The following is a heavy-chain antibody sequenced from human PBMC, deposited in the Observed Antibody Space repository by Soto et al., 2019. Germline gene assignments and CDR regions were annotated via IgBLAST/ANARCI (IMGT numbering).Heavy chain of an antibody. V-gene: IGHV1-69*01. D-gene: IGHD2-2*01. J-gene: IGHJ6*02. CDR3: AREAPYCTSATCPKFYDMDV. CDR2: IIHILNSP. CDR1: GGTFGSYA. Sequence: QVQLVQSGAEVKKPGSSVKVSCKASGGTFGSYAITWVRRAPGQGLEWLGGIIHILNSPAYAQKFKARVVITADEITNTAYMELNSLRFDDTAVYDCAREAPYCTSATCPKFYDMDVWGQGTTVTVAS.